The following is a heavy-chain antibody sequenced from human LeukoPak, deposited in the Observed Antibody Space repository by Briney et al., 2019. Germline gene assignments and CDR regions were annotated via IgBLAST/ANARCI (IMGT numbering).Heavy chain of an antibody. D-gene: IGHD5/OR15-5a*01. CDR1: GLSFSGYY. CDR2: LNHSGST. Sequence: PSETLSLTCAVYGLSFSGYYWSWIRQPPGKGLEWIGELNHSGSTNYNPSLKSRITISVDTTKKQYSLKLSSVTAADTAVYYCARCLTPLDYFDYWGQGTLVTVSS. CDR3: ARCLTPLDYFDY. V-gene: IGHV4-34*01. J-gene: IGHJ4*02.